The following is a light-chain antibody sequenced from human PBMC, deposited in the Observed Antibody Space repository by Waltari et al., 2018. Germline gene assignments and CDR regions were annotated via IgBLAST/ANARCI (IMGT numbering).Light chain of an antibody. CDR1: RPDIGAGYD. CDR3: QSYDSSLSGRPWV. J-gene: IGLJ3*02. V-gene: IGLV1-40*01. CDR2: TNR. Sequence: QSVLTKPPSASGATGQRVNTSCTGRRPDIGAGYDVHRYLQLPGTAPKLLIYTNRNRPSGVPDRFSGSKSGTSASLAITGLQPEDEADYYCQSYDSSLSGRPWVFGGGTKLTVL.